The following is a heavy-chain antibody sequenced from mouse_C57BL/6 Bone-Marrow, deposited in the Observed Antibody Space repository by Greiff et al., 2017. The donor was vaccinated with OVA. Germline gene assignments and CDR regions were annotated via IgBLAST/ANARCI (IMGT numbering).Heavy chain of an antibody. CDR3: ARTTGTWFAY. Sequence: QVQLQQSGAELVKPGASVKLSCKASGYTFTSYWMHWVKQRPGQGLEWIGMIHPNSGSTNYNEKFKSKATLTVDKSSSTAYMQRSSLTSEDAAVYYCARTTGTWFAYWGQGTLVTVSA. J-gene: IGHJ3*01. CDR2: IHPNSGST. CDR1: GYTFTSYW. D-gene: IGHD1-1*01. V-gene: IGHV1-64*01.